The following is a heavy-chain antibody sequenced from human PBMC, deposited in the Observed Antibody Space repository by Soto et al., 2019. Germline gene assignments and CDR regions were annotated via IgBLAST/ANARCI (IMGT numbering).Heavy chain of an antibody. CDR3: ARLPLAIGSGPTLSFDY. Sequence: SEILSLTCTVSGGSISSSSYYWGWIRQPPGKGLEWIGSIYYSGSTYYNPSLKSRVTISVDTSKNQFSLKLSSVTAADTAVYYCARLPLAIGSGPTLSFDYWGQGTLVTVS. J-gene: IGHJ4*02. CDR2: IYYSGST. V-gene: IGHV4-39*01. D-gene: IGHD6-19*01. CDR1: GGSISSSSYY.